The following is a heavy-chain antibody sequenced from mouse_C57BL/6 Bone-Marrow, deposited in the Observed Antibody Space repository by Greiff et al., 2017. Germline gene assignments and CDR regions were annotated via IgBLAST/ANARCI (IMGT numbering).Heavy chain of an antibody. CDR1: GFTFSSYT. CDR3: ARPPSYGSSHWYFDV. CDR2: ISGGGGNT. D-gene: IGHD1-1*01. Sequence: EVKLVESGGGLVKPGGSLKLSCAASGFTFSSYTMSWVRQTPEKRLEWVATISGGGGNTYYPDSVKGRFTISRVNAKNTLYLQMSSLRSEDTALYYCARPPSYGSSHWYFDVWGTGTTVTVSS. J-gene: IGHJ1*03. V-gene: IGHV5-9*01.